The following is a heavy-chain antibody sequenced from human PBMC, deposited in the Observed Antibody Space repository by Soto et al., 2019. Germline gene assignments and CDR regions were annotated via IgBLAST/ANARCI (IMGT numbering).Heavy chain of an antibody. J-gene: IGHJ4*02. Sequence: SETLSLTCTVSGGSINSSSYYWGWIRQPPGKGLEWIGSIYYSGSTYYNPSLKSRVTISVDTSKNQFSLKLSSVTAADTAVYYCAIVGIGYASYSFDYWGQGTMVTVSS. CDR1: GGSINSSSYY. V-gene: IGHV4-39*01. CDR3: AIVGIGYASYSFDY. D-gene: IGHD3-22*01. CDR2: IYYSGST.